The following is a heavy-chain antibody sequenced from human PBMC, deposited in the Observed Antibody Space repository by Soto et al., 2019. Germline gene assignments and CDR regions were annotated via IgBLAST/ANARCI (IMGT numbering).Heavy chain of an antibody. V-gene: IGHV3-33*01. CDR3: AREFYDILTGRLPYYYMDV. CDR1: GFTFSSYG. D-gene: IGHD3-9*01. J-gene: IGHJ6*03. CDR2: IWYDGGNK. Sequence: PGGSLRLSCAASGFTFSSYGMHWVRQAPGKGLEWVAVIWYDGGNKYYADSVKGRFTISRDNSKNTLYLQMNSLRAEDTAVYYCAREFYDILTGRLPYYYMDVWGKGTTVTVSS.